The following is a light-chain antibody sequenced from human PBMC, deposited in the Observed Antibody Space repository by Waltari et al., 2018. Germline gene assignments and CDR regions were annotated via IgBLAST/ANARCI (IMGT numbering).Light chain of an antibody. CDR1: ALPKQY. CDR3: QSGDSSGNVV. J-gene: IGLJ2*01. CDR2: KES. V-gene: IGLV3-25*02. Sequence: SYELTHPPSVSVSPGQTASITCSGDALPKQYSHWYQQKPGQAPVLVMYKESERPSEIPGRDCGASSGTTVTLAIRGVQAGEEAEDCCQSGDSSGNVVFGGGTKLTVL.